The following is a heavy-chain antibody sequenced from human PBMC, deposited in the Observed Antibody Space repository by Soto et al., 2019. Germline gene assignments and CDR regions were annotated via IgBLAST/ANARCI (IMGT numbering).Heavy chain of an antibody. CDR2: ISNGGSNK. V-gene: IGHV3-30*18. Sequence: GWSLRLSCAVSGFVFSSYDMHWVRQAPGKGLEWVAVISNGGSNKDYADSVKGRFTISRDNSKITLYLQMNGLSAEDTAVYYCAKGKTIFGVVVVSEYWGQGTLVTVSS. J-gene: IGHJ4*01. CDR1: GFVFSSYD. CDR3: AKGKTIFGVVVVSEY. D-gene: IGHD3-3*01.